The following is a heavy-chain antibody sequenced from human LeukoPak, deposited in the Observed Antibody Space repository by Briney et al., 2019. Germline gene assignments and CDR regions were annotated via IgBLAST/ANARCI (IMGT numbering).Heavy chain of an antibody. D-gene: IGHD6-19*01. Sequence: PGGSLRLSCAASGFTFSDYGIHWVRQAPGKGLEWVAVMSYDGSNKDYVDSVKGRFTVSRDNSKNTLYLQMNSLRAEDTAVYYCAKDRDSSGWVLLYFDYWGQGTLVTVSS. V-gene: IGHV3-30*18. CDR2: MSYDGSNK. J-gene: IGHJ4*02. CDR3: AKDRDSSGWVLLYFDY. CDR1: GFTFSDYG.